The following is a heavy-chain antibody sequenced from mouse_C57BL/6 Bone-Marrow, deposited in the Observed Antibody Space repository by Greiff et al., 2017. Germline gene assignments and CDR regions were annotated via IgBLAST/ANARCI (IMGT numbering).Heavy chain of an antibody. CDR3: TTFDGYYGGY. D-gene: IGHD2-3*01. CDR1: GFNIKDDY. J-gene: IGHJ2*01. Sequence: DVHLVESGAELVRPGASVKLSCTASGFNIKDDYMHWVKQRPEQGLEWIGWIDPENGDTEYASKFQGKATITADTSSNTAYLQLSSLTSEDTAVYYCTTFDGYYGGYWGQGTTLTVSS. CDR2: IDPENGDT. V-gene: IGHV14-4*01.